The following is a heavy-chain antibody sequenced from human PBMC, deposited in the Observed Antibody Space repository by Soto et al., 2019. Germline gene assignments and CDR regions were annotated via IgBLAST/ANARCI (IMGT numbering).Heavy chain of an antibody. Sequence: QVQLVESGGGVVQPGRSLRLSCAGSGFTFNKHGMQWVRQAPGKGLEWLAVISYDGSTKYYADSVKGRFTISRDDSKNTLYLHMNSLRAEDTAMYYCAKGGLWGAYYFDTSGQGTPVTVSS. CDR2: ISYDGSTK. D-gene: IGHD3-16*01. J-gene: IGHJ4*02. V-gene: IGHV3-30*18. CDR3: AKGGLWGAYYFDT. CDR1: GFTFNKHG.